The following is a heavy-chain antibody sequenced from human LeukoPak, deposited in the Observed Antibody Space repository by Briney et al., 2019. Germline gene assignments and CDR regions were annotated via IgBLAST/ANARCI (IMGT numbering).Heavy chain of an antibody. J-gene: IGHJ1*01. CDR3: ARDGPVTTYCSGGSVYSGVGSEYFQH. Sequence: GGSLRLSCAASGFTFSSYSMNWVRQAPGKGLEWVSSISSSSSYIYYADSVKGRFTISRDNAKNSLYLRMNSLRAEDTAVYYCARDGPVTTYCSGGSVYSGVGSEYFQHWGQGTLVTVSS. V-gene: IGHV3-21*01. CDR2: ISSSSSYI. D-gene: IGHD2-15*01. CDR1: GFTFSSYS.